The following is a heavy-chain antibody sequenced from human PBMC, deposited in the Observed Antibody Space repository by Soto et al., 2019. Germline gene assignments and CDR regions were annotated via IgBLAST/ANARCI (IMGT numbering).Heavy chain of an antibody. CDR3: ARRRITIFGVVTYPHAFDI. CDR2: IYWDDDK. Sequence: SGPTLVNPTQTLTLTCTFSGFSLSTSGVGVGWIRQPPGKALEWLALIYWDDDKRYSPSLKSRLTITKDTSKNQVVLTMTNMDPVDTATYYCARRRITIFGVVTYPHAFDIWGQGTMVTVSS. V-gene: IGHV2-5*02. D-gene: IGHD3-3*01. CDR1: GFSLSTSGVG. J-gene: IGHJ3*02.